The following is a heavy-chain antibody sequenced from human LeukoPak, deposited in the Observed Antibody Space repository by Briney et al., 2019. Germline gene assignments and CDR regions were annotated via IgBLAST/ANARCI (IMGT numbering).Heavy chain of an antibody. J-gene: IGHJ4*02. CDR2: IYPGDSDT. D-gene: IGHD6-19*01. CDR3: ARLGPNEVAGYSGGFDY. CDR1: GYSFTSYW. V-gene: IGHV5-51*01. Sequence: GESLKISCKGSGYSFTSYWIGWVRQMPGKGLEWMGIIYPGDSDTRYSPSFQGQVTISADKSISTAYLQWSSLKASDTAMYYCARLGPNEVAGYSGGFDYWGQGTLVTVSS.